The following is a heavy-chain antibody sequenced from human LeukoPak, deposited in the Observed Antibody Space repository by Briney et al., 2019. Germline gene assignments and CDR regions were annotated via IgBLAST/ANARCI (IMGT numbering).Heavy chain of an antibody. CDR2: IYYSGST. CDR1: GGSISDAAYY. CDR3: ATSEYGDYENWFDP. J-gene: IGHJ5*02. Sequence: SETLSLTCTVSGGSISDAAYYWSWIRQHPGEGLKWIGYIYYSGSTSYNPSLKSRVTISVDTSKNQFSLKLSSVTAADTAVYYCATSEYGDYENWFDPWGQGTLVTVSS. V-gene: IGHV4-39*01. D-gene: IGHD4-17*01.